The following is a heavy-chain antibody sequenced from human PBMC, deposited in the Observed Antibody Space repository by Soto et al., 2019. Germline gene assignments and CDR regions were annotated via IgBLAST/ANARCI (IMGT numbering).Heavy chain of an antibody. V-gene: IGHV1-18*01. CDR2: ISAYNGNT. CDR3: ASGKQQLDYYYYYMDV. D-gene: IGHD6-13*01. CDR1: GYTFTSYG. Sequence: ASVKVSCKASGYTFTSYGISCVRQAPGQGLEWMGWISAYNGNTNYAQKLQGRVTMTTDTSTSTAYMELRSLRSDDTAVYYCASGKQQLDYYYYYMDVWGKGTTVTVSS. J-gene: IGHJ6*03.